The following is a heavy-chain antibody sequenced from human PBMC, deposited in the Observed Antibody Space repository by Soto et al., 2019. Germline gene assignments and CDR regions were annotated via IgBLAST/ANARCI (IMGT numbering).Heavy chain of an antibody. J-gene: IGHJ6*02. V-gene: IGHV6-1*01. Sequence: PSRTLSLTCAISGDSVSSNSAAWNWIRQSPSKGLEWLGRTYYRSKWYNDYEVSVKTRITINPDTSKNQFSLQLNSVTPEDTAVYYCARDSRITTLWGMDVWGQGTKVTVSS. CDR2: TYYRSKWYN. D-gene: IGHD3-3*01. CDR1: GDSVSSNSAA. CDR3: ARDSRITTLWGMDV.